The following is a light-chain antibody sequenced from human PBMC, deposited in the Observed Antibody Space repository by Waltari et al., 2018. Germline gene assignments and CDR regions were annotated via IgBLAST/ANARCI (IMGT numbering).Light chain of an antibody. J-gene: IGKJ5*01. CDR1: LYSTNNKNS. V-gene: IGKV4-1*01. CDR2: WSS. CDR3: HQYYTTPIT. Sequence: LYSTNNKNSVAWDQQKPRQPPQWLIYWSSTRESGVPDRFSGSGSGTDFTLTISRLQAEDVAVYYCHQYYTTPITFGQGTRLEIK.